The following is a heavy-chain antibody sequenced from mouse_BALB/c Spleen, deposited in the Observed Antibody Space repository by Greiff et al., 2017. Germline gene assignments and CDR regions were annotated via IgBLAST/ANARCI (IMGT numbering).Heavy chain of an antibody. J-gene: IGHJ1*01. D-gene: IGHD1-2*01. CDR3: EFITTATGYFDV. V-gene: IGHV1-14*01. CDR1: GYTFTSYV. CDR2: INPYNDGT. Sequence: EVQLQQSGPELVKPGASVKMSCKASGYTFTSYVMHWVKQKPGQGLEWIGYINPYNDGTKYNEKFKGKATLTSDKSSSTAYMELSSLTSEDSAVYYCEFITTATGYFDVWGAGTTVTVSS.